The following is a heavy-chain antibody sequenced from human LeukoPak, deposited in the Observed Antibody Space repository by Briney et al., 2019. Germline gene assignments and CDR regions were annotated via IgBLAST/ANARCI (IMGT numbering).Heavy chain of an antibody. CDR1: GGSISSYY. CDR2: IFYSGTT. Sequence: PSETLSLTCTVSGGSISSYYWSWIRQPPGTGLEWIGYIFYSGTTNYNPSLKSRVTISVDTSKNQFSLKLSSVTAADTAVYYCARRRDGFDIWGQGTMVTVSS. J-gene: IGHJ3*02. CDR3: ARRRDGFDI. V-gene: IGHV4-59*08.